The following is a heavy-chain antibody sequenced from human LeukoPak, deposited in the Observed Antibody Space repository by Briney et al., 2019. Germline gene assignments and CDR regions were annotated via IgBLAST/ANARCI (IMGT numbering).Heavy chain of an antibody. J-gene: IGHJ4*02. CDR3: AKAPVDSSGYYYTFYFDY. Sequence: GGSLRLSCATSGFSFSSYAMSWVRQAPGKGLEWVSVLSGSGGSTYYAGSVKGRFTISRDNSKNTLYLQMNSLRAEDTAVYYCAKAPVDSSGYYYTFYFDYWGQGTLVTVSS. CDR2: LSGSGGST. V-gene: IGHV3-23*01. D-gene: IGHD3-22*01. CDR1: GFSFSSYA.